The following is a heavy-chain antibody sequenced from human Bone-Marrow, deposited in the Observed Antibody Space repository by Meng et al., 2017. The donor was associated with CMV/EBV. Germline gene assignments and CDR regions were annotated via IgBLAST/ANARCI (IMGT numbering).Heavy chain of an antibody. J-gene: IGHJ6*02. CDR3: ARDPLQGLTNYYYGMDV. D-gene: IGHD3/OR15-3a*01. Sequence: ASVKVSCKASGYTFTSYYMHWVRQAPGQGLEWMGIINPSGGSTSYAQKFQGRVTMTRDTSTSTVYMELSSLRSEDTAVYYCARDPLQGLTNYYYGMDVWGQGTTVTFYS. CDR2: INPSGGST. CDR1: GYTFTSYY. V-gene: IGHV1-46*01.